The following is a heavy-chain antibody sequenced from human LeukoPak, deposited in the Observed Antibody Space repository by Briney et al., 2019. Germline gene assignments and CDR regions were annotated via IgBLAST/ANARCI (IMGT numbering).Heavy chain of an antibody. CDR2: INTSAGNP. CDR1: GYTFTNYH. J-gene: IGHJ4*02. V-gene: IGHV7-4-1*02. CDR3: GRGDWLIDY. Sequence: GASVKVSCKASGYTFTNYHMNWVRQAPGQGLEWMGWINTSAGNPTYAQGFTGRFVFSLDTSVSTAYLQISSLKAEDTAVYYCGRGDWLIDYWGQGTLVTVSS. D-gene: IGHD3-9*01.